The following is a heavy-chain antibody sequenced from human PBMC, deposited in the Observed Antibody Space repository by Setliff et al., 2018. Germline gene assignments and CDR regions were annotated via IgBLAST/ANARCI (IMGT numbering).Heavy chain of an antibody. D-gene: IGHD1-26*01. Sequence: KASETLSLTCAVSGDSISSSNWWNWVRQPPGKGLEWIGEIYHSGSTKYNTSLKSRVTISVDKSKNQFSLKLSSVTAADTAVYYCARSSYSGSYLNVWGQGTTVTVS. J-gene: IGHJ6*02. V-gene: IGHV4-4*02. CDR3: ARSSYSGSYLNV. CDR2: IYHSGST. CDR1: GDSISSSNW.